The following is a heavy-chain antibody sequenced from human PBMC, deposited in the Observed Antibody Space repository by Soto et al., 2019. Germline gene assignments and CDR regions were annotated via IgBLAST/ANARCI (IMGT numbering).Heavy chain of an antibody. CDR2: IYYTGST. CDR3: ARKPFYYDTSAYRQAFDI. CDR1: CASVPSGTYH. J-gene: IGHJ3*02. V-gene: IGHV4-61*01. Sequence: SETLSLTCTVSCASVPSGTYHHGWIRQPPGERLEWIGYIYYTGSTNYNPSLKSRVTISIDTSTNQFSLKLSSVTAADTAVYYCARKPFYYDTSAYRQAFDIWGQGTMVTVSS. D-gene: IGHD3-22*01.